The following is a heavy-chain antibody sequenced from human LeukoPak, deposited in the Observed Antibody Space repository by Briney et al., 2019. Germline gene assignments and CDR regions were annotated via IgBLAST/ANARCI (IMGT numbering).Heavy chain of an antibody. CDR3: ARAIAAAGSNWFDP. J-gene: IGHJ5*02. V-gene: IGHV1-8*01. CDR2: MNPNSGNT. CDR1: GYTSTNYD. D-gene: IGHD6-13*01. Sequence: ASVKVSCKASGYTSTNYDMNWVRQATGQGLEWMGWMNPNSGNTGYAQKFQGRVTMTRNTSISTAYMELSSLRSEDTAVYYCARAIAAAGSNWFDPWGQGVLVTVSS.